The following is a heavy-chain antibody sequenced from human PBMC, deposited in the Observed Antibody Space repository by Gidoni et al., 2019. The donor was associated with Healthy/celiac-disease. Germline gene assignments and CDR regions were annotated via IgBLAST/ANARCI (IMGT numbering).Heavy chain of an antibody. CDR3: AKVAYNWNPGVAFDI. J-gene: IGHJ3*02. CDR2: IGGSGGST. Sequence: EVQLLESGGGWVQPGGSRRLSCAASGFTFSSYAMSWVRQAPGKGLEWVSAIGGSGGSTYYADSVQGRFSISRDNSKNTLYLQMNSLRAEDTAVYYCAKVAYNWNPGVAFDIWGQGTMVTVSS. V-gene: IGHV3-23*01. CDR1: GFTFSSYA. D-gene: IGHD1-20*01.